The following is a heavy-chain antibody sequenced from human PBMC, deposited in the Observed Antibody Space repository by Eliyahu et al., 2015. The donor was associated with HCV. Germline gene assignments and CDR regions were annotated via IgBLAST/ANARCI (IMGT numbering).Heavy chain of an antibody. CDR3: AKSVSGSRGDDAFDI. J-gene: IGHJ3*02. CDR1: SSYG. Sequence: SSYGMHWVRQAPGKGLEWVAVISYDGSNKYYADSVKGRFTISRDNSKNTLYLQMNSLRAEDTAVYYCAKSVSGSRGDDAFDIWGQGTMVTVSS. CDR2: ISYDGSNK. D-gene: IGHD2-15*01. V-gene: IGHV3-30*18.